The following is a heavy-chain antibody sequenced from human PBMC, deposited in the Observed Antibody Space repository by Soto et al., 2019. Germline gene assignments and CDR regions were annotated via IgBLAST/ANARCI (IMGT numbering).Heavy chain of an antibody. CDR3: ARGAGTMIVVLSLGAFEN. D-gene: IGHD3-22*01. J-gene: IGHJ3*02. Sequence: QVQLVQSGAEVKKPGSSVKVSCKASGGSFSNYAISWVRQAPGQGLEWMGGIIPIFGTAHYAQKFQGRVTITADESTSTAYMGLSSLRSDDTAVYYCARGAGTMIVVLSLGAFENWGQGKMVTVSS. CDR1: GGSFSNYA. V-gene: IGHV1-69*12. CDR2: IIPIFGTA.